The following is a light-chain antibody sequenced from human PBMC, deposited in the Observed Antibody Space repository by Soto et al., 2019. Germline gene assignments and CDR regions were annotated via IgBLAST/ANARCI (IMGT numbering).Light chain of an antibody. CDR1: QSIGTY. J-gene: IGKJ2*01. CDR3: QQSYSAPRT. CDR2: GAS. V-gene: IGKV1-39*01. Sequence: IQITQSPTPLPASVGDRNIITCRASQSIGTYLSWYQQKPGKAPKLLIYGASNLQSGVPSRFSGSGSETGFTLTISSLQPEDFATYYCQQSYSAPRTFGQGTKVDIK.